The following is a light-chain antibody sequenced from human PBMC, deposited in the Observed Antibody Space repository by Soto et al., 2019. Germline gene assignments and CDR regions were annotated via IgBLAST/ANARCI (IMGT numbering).Light chain of an antibody. V-gene: IGKV1D-13*01. J-gene: IGKJ4*01. Sequence: AIQLPQSPSSLSASVGDRVTITCRASQGISSALAWYQQKPGQAPKLLIYDAASLESWVHSRFTGSGSGTDVTLTISSLQREEFATYSCQRFNNSPLSFGGGTKVEIK. CDR3: QRFNNSPLS. CDR1: QGISSA. CDR2: DAA.